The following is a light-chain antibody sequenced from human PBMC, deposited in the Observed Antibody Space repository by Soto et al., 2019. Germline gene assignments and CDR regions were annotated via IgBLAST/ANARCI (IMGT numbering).Light chain of an antibody. CDR1: QSVSSNY. CDR2: DAS. J-gene: IGKJ1*01. CDR3: QQYGDSPWT. V-gene: IGKV3D-20*01. Sequence: EIVLTQSPGTLSLSPGERATLSCGASQSVSSNYLAWYQQKPGLAPRLLMYDASSRASGIPDRFSGSGSGTDFTLTISRLEPEDSAVYYCQQYGDSPWTFGQGTKVEIK.